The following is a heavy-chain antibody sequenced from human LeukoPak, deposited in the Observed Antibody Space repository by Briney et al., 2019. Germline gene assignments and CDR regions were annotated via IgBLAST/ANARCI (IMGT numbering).Heavy chain of an antibody. CDR2: ISGSGGGT. V-gene: IGHV3-23*01. D-gene: IGHD6-13*01. J-gene: IGHJ4*02. CDR3: AKVRHNIYAALDH. CDR1: GFTFSSYA. Sequence: PGGSLRLSCAASGFTFSSYAMSWVRQAPGKGLEWVSAISGSGGGTYYADSVKGRFTISRDNSKNTLYLQMNSLRAEDTAVYYCAKVRHNIYAALDHWGQGTLVTVSS.